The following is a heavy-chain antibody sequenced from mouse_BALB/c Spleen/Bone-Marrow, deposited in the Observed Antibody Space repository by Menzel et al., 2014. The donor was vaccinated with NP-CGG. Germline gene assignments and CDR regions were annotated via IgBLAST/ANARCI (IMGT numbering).Heavy chain of an antibody. D-gene: IGHD1-2*01. V-gene: IGHV1-39*01. CDR1: GYSFTGYN. CDR3: ARAGIHYYDFDY. CDR2: IDPYYGGT. Sequence: EVKLMESGPELEKPGASVKISCKASGYSFTGYNMNWVKQSNGKSLEWIGNIDPYYGGTSYNQKFKGKATLTVDKSSSTAYMQLKSLTSEASAVYYCARAGIHYYDFDYWGAGTTVTVSS. J-gene: IGHJ1*01.